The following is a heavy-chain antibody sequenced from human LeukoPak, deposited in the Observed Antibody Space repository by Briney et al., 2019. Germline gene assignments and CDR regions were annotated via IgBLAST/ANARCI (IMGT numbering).Heavy chain of an antibody. V-gene: IGHV3-74*01. CDR1: GFTFTGYW. J-gene: IGHJ5*02. CDR3: ARVSVVDNWFDP. Sequence: GGSLRLSCAASGFTFTGYWMHWVRQAPGKGLVWVSRINSDGSSTNYADSVKGRFTISRDNAKNTLYLQMNSLRAEDTAVYYCARVSVVDNWFDPWGQGTLVTVSS. CDR2: INSDGSST. D-gene: IGHD5/OR15-5a*01.